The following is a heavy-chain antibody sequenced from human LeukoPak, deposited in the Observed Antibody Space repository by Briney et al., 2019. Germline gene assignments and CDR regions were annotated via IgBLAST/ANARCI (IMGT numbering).Heavy chain of an antibody. J-gene: IGHJ4*02. CDR1: GGSVTTSY. D-gene: IGHD2-21*01. Sequence: SETLSLTCTVSGGSVTTSYWSWIRQSAGEGLEWIGRVYISGDTKYNPSLKSRVIMSLDASKNQFSLSLRSVTAADPAVYYCAKLIAEVGGGTNYFDTWGQGTLVTVSS. CDR2: VYISGDT. CDR3: AKLIAEVGGGTNYFDT. V-gene: IGHV4-4*07.